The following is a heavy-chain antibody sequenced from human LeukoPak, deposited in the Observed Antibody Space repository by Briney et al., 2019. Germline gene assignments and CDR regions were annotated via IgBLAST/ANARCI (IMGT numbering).Heavy chain of an antibody. D-gene: IGHD6-25*01. CDR2: INGSGGTT. Sequence: LAGGSLRLSCAASGFTFSSYAMSWVRQAPGKGLQWVSSINGSGGTTYFADSVKGRFTISRDNSKNTVYLQMISLRAEDTAVYYCAKDLYSGGWFWEGDWGPGTLVTVSS. V-gene: IGHV3-23*01. CDR3: AKDLYSGGWFWEGD. CDR1: GFTFSSYA. J-gene: IGHJ4*02.